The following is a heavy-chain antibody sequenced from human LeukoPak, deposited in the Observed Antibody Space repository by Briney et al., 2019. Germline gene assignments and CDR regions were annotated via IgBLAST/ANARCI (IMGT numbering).Heavy chain of an antibody. V-gene: IGHV4-34*01. CDR3: ARGLKYMTTVTKRPYAFDY. Sequence: PSETLSLTCAVYGGSFSGYYWSWIRQPPGKGLEWIGEINHSGSTNYNPSLKSRVTISVDTSKNQFPLKLSSVTAADTAVYYCARGLKYMTTVTKRPYAFDYWGQGTLVTVSS. CDR2: INHSGST. J-gene: IGHJ4*02. D-gene: IGHD4-17*01. CDR1: GGSFSGYY.